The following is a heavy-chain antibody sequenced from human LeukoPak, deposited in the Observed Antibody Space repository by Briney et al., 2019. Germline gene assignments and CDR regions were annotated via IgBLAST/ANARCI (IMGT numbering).Heavy chain of an antibody. CDR3: AKGRGWEASYYYYYMDV. D-gene: IGHD1-26*01. V-gene: IGHV3-48*01. CDR1: GFTFSSYS. CDR2: ISSSSSTI. J-gene: IGHJ6*03. Sequence: GGSLRLSCAASGFTFSSYSMNWVRQAPGKGLEWVPYISSSSSTIYYADSVKGRFTISRDNSKNTLYLQMNSLRAEDTAVYYCAKGRGWEASYYYYYMDVWGKGTTVTISS.